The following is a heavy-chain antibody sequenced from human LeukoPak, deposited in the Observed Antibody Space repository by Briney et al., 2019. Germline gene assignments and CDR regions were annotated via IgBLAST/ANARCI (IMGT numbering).Heavy chain of an antibody. D-gene: IGHD1-7*01. J-gene: IGHJ3*02. CDR1: GFTFRSYG. V-gene: IGHV3-33*01. Sequence: GGSLRLSCAASGFTFRSYGMHWVRQAPGKGLEWVAVIWYDGSNKYYADSIEGRFSISRDNSKNTLYLQMHSLRAEDTAVYYCARDTGGKLELRSTFDIWGQGTMVTVSS. CDR2: IWYDGSNK. CDR3: ARDTGGKLELRSTFDI.